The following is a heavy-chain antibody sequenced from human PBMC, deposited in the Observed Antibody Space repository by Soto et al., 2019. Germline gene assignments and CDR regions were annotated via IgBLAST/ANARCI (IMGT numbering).Heavy chain of an antibody. Sequence: GGSLILSCAASGFTFSRHTMHWVRQAPGKGLEWVAAISYDGSNKYYADSVKGRFTISRDNSKNTLYLQMNSLRAEDTAVYYCAREEPLGDFDYWGQGTLVTVSS. V-gene: IGHV3-30-3*01. CDR3: AREEPLGDFDY. D-gene: IGHD3-16*01. CDR2: ISYDGSNK. CDR1: GFTFSRHT. J-gene: IGHJ4*02.